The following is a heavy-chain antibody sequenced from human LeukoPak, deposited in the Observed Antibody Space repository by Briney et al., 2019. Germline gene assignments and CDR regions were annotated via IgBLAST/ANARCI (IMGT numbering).Heavy chain of an antibody. J-gene: IGHJ4*02. CDR2: IGTSSRSI. Sequence: GGSLRLSCAASGFTFSSNSMNWVRQAPGKGLEWVSYIGTSSRSIYYADSVKGRFTISRDNAKNSLYLQMNSLRDEDTAVYYCATSFVDTAMGAYFDYWGQGTLVTVSS. V-gene: IGHV3-48*02. CDR1: GFTFSSNS. D-gene: IGHD5-18*01. CDR3: ATSFVDTAMGAYFDY.